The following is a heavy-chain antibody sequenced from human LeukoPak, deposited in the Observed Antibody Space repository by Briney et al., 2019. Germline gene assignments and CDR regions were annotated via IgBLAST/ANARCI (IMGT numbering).Heavy chain of an antibody. D-gene: IGHD4-17*01. J-gene: IGHJ4*02. CDR1: GFTFTSYS. V-gene: IGHV3-48*02. CDR3: ARDSYGDYVFDH. Sequence: GESLRLSCSAPGFTFTSYSMNLVRQAPGKGLEWVSYISTSSRTIYYADSVKGRFTISRDNAKNSLYLQMDSLRDEDTAVYYCARDSYGDYVFDHWGQGSLVTVSS. CDR2: ISTSSRTI.